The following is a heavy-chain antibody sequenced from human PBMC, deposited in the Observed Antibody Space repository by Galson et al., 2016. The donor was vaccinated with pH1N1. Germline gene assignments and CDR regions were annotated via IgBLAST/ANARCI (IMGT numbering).Heavy chain of an antibody. CDR2: IKQDGSER. Sequence: RLSCAASGFAFRNYWMTWVRQVPGKGLEWVALIKQDGSERYYVDSLKGRFTVFRDNDKNSLYLQMNSLGVEDTAVYFCARAVHYYDTSGFETFDVWGQGTMVTVSS. CDR1: GFAFRNYW. D-gene: IGHD3-22*01. CDR3: ARAVHYYDTSGFETFDV. V-gene: IGHV3-7*01. J-gene: IGHJ3*01.